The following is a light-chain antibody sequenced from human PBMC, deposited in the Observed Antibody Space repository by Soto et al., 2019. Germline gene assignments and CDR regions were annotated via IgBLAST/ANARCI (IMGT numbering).Light chain of an antibody. Sequence: EIVLTQSPGTLSLSPGERATLSCRAGQSVSGSCVAWYQQKPGQAPRLLIYGAYSRVTGIQDRFSGSGSGKDFTLIISRLEPADFAVSSCQQYGSSPFTFGHGTRLEIK. CDR3: QQYGSSPFT. J-gene: IGKJ5*01. CDR1: QSVSGSC. V-gene: IGKV3-20*01. CDR2: GAY.